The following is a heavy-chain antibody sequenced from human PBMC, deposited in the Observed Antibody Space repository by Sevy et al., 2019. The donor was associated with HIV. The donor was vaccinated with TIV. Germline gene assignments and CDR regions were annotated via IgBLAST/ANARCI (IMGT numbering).Heavy chain of an antibody. Sequence: GGSLRLSCAASGFTFSTYHMSWVRQAPGKGLEWVSAISGSGSDTYYGDSVKGRFTISRDNSKNTLHLQMNSLRAEDTATCFCAKEHRIVVAGTVAFDIWGQGTMVTVSS. V-gene: IGHV3-23*01. CDR3: AKEHRIVVAGTVAFDI. CDR2: ISGSGSDT. J-gene: IGHJ3*02. CDR1: GFTFSTYH. D-gene: IGHD6-19*01.